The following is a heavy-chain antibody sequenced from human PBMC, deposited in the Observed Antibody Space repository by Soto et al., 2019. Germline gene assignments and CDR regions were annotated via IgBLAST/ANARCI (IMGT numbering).Heavy chain of an antibody. D-gene: IGHD3-22*01. CDR2: IYPGDSDT. CDR3: ARHPLYYYDSSGYYLRAPAFDS. CDR1: GYSFTSYW. J-gene: IGHJ3*02. V-gene: IGHV5-51*01. Sequence: PGESLKISCKGSGYSFTSYWIGWVRQMPGKGLEWMGIIYPGDSDTRYSPSFQGQVTISADESISTAYLQWSSLKASDTAMYYCARHPLYYYDSSGYYLRAPAFDSWGQGTMVTVSS.